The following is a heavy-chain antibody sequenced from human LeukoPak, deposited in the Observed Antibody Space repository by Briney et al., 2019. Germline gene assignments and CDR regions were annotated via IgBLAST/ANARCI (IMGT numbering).Heavy chain of an antibody. CDR3: VREVATSWFDP. CDR2: ITSSGSTI. CDR1: GFTFSSYG. D-gene: IGHD5-12*01. J-gene: IGHJ5*02. V-gene: IGHV3-48*03. Sequence: GRSLRLSCAASGFTFSSYGMNWVRQAPGKGLEWVSYITSSGSTIFYADSVKGRFTLSRDNAKNSLYLQMNSLRAEDTAIYYCVREVATSWFDPWGQGALVTVSS.